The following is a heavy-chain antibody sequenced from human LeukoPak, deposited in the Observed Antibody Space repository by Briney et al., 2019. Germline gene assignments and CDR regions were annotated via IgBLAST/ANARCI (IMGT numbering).Heavy chain of an antibody. Sequence: ASVKVSCETSGYTFTGYYIHWVRQAPGQGLEWLGWINPNTGDINYAQKFQGRVTTTRDTSISTAYMELSSLRSDDTAVYYCARDVSSVATAAPGHWGVDVWGQGTTVTVSS. D-gene: IGHD6-13*01. CDR3: ARDVSSVATAAPGHWGVDV. CDR2: INPNTGDI. J-gene: IGHJ6*02. V-gene: IGHV1-2*02. CDR1: GYTFTGYY.